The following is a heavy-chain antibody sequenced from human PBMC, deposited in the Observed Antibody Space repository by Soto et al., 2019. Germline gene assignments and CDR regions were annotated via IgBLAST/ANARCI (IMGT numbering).Heavy chain of an antibody. Sequence: PGGSLRLSCAASGFTFSSYSRNWVRQAPGKGLEWVSSISSSSSYIYYADSVKGRFTISRDNAKNSLYLQMNSLRAEDTAVYYCARDPRVVVVVPAAAGYMDVWGKGTTVTVSS. D-gene: IGHD2-2*01. CDR3: ARDPRVVVVVPAAAGYMDV. CDR2: ISSSSSYI. J-gene: IGHJ6*03. V-gene: IGHV3-21*01. CDR1: GFTFSSYS.